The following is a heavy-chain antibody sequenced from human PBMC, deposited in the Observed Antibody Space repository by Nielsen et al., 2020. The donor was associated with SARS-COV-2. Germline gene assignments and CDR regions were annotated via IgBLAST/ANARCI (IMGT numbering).Heavy chain of an antibody. CDR3: ARDLELLTNYYALDY. D-gene: IGHD3-9*01. CDR1: GFTFSSLW. CDR2: FSNRGDKT. Sequence: GESLKISCAASGFTFSSLWMSWVRQAPGKGLEWVSTFSNRGDKTYYADSVKGRFTISRDISRNTLYLQMNSLRAEDTAVYYCARDLELLTNYYALDYWGQGTLVTVSS. V-gene: IGHV3-23*01. J-gene: IGHJ4*02.